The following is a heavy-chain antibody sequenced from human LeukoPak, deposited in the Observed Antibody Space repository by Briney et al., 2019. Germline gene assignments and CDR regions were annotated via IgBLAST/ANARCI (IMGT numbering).Heavy chain of an antibody. Sequence: SQTFSLTCAISGDSVSSNSAARNWLRQSPSRGLEWLGRTYYRSKWYNDYAVSVKSRITINPDTSKNQFSLQLNSVTPEDTAVYYCARVEMTVVTPGVFDYWGQGTLVTVSS. J-gene: IGHJ4*02. CDR1: GDSVSSNSAA. CDR3: ARVEMTVVTPGVFDY. V-gene: IGHV6-1*01. D-gene: IGHD4-23*01. CDR2: TYYRSKWYN.